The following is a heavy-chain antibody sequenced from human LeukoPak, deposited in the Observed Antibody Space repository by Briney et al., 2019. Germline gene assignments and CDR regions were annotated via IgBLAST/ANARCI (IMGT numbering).Heavy chain of an antibody. V-gene: IGHV4-59*06. D-gene: IGHD3-10*01. J-gene: IGHJ4*02. CDR1: GGSISSYY. CDR3: ARRLSVRGVPFDY. Sequence: SETLSLTCTVSGGSISSYYWSWIRQHPGKGLEWIGYIYYSGSTYYNPSLKSRVTISVDTSKNQFSLKLSSVTAADTAVYYCARRLSVRGVPFDYWGQGTLVTVSS. CDR2: IYYSGST.